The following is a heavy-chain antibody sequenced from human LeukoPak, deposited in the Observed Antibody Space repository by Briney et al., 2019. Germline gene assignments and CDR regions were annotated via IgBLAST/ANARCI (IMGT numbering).Heavy chain of an antibody. CDR3: ARVLTIFGVAPRDRGWFDP. Sequence: ASVKVSCKASGYTFTSYGISWVRQAPGQGLEWMGWISAYNGNTNYAQKLQGRVTMTTDTSTSTAYVELRSLRSDDTAVYYCARVLTIFGVAPRDRGWFDPWGQGTLVTVSS. CDR2: ISAYNGNT. CDR1: GYTFTSYG. V-gene: IGHV1-18*01. D-gene: IGHD3-3*01. J-gene: IGHJ5*02.